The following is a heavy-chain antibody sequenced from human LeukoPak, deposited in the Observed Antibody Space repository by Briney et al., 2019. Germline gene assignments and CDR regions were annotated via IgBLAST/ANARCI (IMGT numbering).Heavy chain of an antibody. D-gene: IGHD4-17*01. Sequence: GGSLRLSCAASGFTFSDYYMSWIRQAPGKGLEWVSYISSSGSTIYYADPVKGRFTISRDNAKNSLYLQMNSLRAEDTAVYYCASAMTTVTTHYYGMDVWGQGTTVTVSS. CDR3: ASAMTTVTTHYYGMDV. V-gene: IGHV3-11*01. CDR2: ISSSGSTI. J-gene: IGHJ6*01. CDR1: GFTFSDYY.